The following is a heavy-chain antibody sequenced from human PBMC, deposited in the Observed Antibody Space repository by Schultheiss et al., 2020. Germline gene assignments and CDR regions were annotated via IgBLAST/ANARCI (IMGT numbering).Heavy chain of an antibody. CDR2: ISGSGGST. V-gene: IGHV3-23*01. CDR3: AKPRGSGWWGRYYFDY. D-gene: IGHD6-19*01. CDR1: GFTFSSYA. Sequence: GGSLRLSCAASGFTFSSYAMSWVRQAPGKGLEWVSVISGSGGSTYYADSVKGRFTISRDNSKNTLYLQMNSLRAEDTAVYYCAKPRGSGWWGRYYFDYWGQGTLVTVSS. J-gene: IGHJ4*02.